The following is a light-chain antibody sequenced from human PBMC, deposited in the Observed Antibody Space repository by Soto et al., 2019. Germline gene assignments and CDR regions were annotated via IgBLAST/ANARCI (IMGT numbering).Light chain of an antibody. CDR2: GNS. V-gene: IGLV1-40*01. Sequence: QSVLTQPPSVSGAPGQRVTFSCTGSSSNIGAGYDVHWYQQLPGTAPKLLIYGNSNRPSGVPDRFSGSKSGTSASLAITGLQAEDEADYYCQSYDSSLSVHYVFGTGTKLTVL. CDR3: QSYDSSLSVHYV. J-gene: IGLJ1*01. CDR1: SSNIGAGYD.